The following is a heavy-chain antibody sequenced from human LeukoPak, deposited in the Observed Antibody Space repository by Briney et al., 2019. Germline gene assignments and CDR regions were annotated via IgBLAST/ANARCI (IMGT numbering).Heavy chain of an antibody. CDR2: INPNSGGT. Sequence: ASVKVSCKASGYTFTGYYMHWVRQAPGQGLEWMGWINPNSGGTNYAQKFQGRVTMTRNTSISTAYMELSSLRSEDTAVYYCARGGYCSSTSCQLIDYWGQGTLVTVSS. CDR1: GYTFTGYY. D-gene: IGHD2-2*01. V-gene: IGHV1-2*02. J-gene: IGHJ4*02. CDR3: ARGGYCSSTSCQLIDY.